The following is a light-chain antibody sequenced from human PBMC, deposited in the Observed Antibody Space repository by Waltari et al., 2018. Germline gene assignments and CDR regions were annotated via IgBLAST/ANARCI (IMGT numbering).Light chain of an antibody. J-gene: IGLJ7*01. CDR2: ENT. Sequence: QSVLTQPPSVSAAPGQRVTTPCSGGSSNIGNNYVSWYRQFPGTPPKRLIYENTERPSGIPGRFSGSKSGTSATLDITGLQAGDEADYYCGTWDSSLSGAVFGGGTHLTVL. V-gene: IGLV1-51*02. CDR1: SSNIGNNY. CDR3: GTWDSSLSGAV.